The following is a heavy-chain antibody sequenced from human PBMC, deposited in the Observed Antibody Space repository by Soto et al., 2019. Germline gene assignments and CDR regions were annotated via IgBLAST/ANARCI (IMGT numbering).Heavy chain of an antibody. Sequence: GGSLRLSCAASGFTFSSYAMSWVRQAPGKGLEWVSAISGSGGSTYYADSVKGRFTISRDNSKNTLYLQMNSLRAEDTAVYYSATLMRRWHRSPNYGMDVWGHGTTVTVSS. D-gene: IGHD2-15*01. J-gene: IGHJ6*02. CDR3: ATLMRRWHRSPNYGMDV. CDR2: ISGSGGST. V-gene: IGHV3-23*01. CDR1: GFTFSSYA.